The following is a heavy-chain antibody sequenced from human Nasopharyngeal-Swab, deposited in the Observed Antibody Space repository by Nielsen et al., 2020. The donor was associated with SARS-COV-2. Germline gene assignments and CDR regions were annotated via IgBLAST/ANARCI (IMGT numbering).Heavy chain of an antibody. CDR3: ARGPSYRWGGVMGLGETHRRYYFDY. J-gene: IGHJ4*02. Sequence: WIRQPPGKGLEWIGEINHSGNTNYNPSHKSRVTISVDTAKNQFSLKPSSVTAADTAVYYCARGPSYRWGGVMGLGETHRRYYFDYWGQGTLVTVSS. D-gene: IGHD5-24*01. V-gene: IGHV4-34*01. CDR2: INHSGNT.